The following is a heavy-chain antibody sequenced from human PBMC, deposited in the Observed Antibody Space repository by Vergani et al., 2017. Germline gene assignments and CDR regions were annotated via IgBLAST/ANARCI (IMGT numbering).Heavy chain of an antibody. V-gene: IGHV3-7*03. J-gene: IGHJ4*02. CDR1: GFTFSSYW. CDR3: ARAVGCYWNIVVVTATTYFDY. D-gene: IGHD2-21*02. Sequence: EVQLVESGGGLVQPGGSLRLSCAASGFTFSSYWMSWVRQAPGKGLEWVANIKQDGSEKYYVDSVKGRFTISRDNAKNSLYLQMNSLRAEDTAVDYCARAVGCYWNIVVVTATTYFDYWGQGTLVTVSS. CDR2: IKQDGSEK.